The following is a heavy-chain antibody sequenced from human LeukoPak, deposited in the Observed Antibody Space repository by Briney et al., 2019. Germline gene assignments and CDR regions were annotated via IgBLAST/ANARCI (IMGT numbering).Heavy chain of an antibody. CDR1: GGSFSGYY. CDR3: ARSGEAVAGTPDY. J-gene: IGHJ4*02. V-gene: IGHV4-34*01. Sequence: SETLSLTCAVYGGSFSGYYWSWSRQPPGKGLEWIGEINHSGSTNYSPPLKSRVTKSVDTSKNQFSLKLSSVTAADTAVYYCARSGEAVAGTPDYWGQGTLVTVSS. D-gene: IGHD6-19*01. CDR2: INHSGST.